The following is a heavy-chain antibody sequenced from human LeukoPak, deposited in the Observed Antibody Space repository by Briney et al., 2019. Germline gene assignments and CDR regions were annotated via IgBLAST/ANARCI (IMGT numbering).Heavy chain of an antibody. CDR2: IYSSGGA. Sequence: RASETLSLTCTVSGGSITNYYWSWVRQPPGKGLEWIGNIYSSGGANYNPSLQKRVTISVDTSNSQFSLNLTSVTAADAAVYYCATGESSSWFYFDYWGQGILVTVSS. J-gene: IGHJ4*02. CDR1: GGSITNYY. D-gene: IGHD6-13*01. V-gene: IGHV4-4*09. CDR3: ATGESSSWFYFDY.